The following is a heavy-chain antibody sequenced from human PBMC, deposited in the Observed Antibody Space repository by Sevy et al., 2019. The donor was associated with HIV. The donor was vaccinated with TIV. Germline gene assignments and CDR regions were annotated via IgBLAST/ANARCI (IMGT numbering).Heavy chain of an antibody. CDR1: GGSISSSRHY. CDR2: RFYSRGA. Sequence: SETLSLTCNVSGGSISSSRHYWGWIRQSPGKSLEWIGSRFYSRGAYYEPSLQSRVTISVDTSKYQFSLNVNSVTAADTAVYYCARHPLGNWFDLWGQGILVTVSS. J-gene: IGHJ5*02. D-gene: IGHD3-16*01. V-gene: IGHV4-39*01. CDR3: ARHPLGNWFDL.